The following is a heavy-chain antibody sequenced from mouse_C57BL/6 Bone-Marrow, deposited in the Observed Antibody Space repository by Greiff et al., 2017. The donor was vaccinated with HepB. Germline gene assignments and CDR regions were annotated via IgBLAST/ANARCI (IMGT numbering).Heavy chain of an antibody. CDR3: ARIDYYGSSPWFAY. D-gene: IGHD1-1*01. CDR2: IYPGDGDT. Sequence: VKLQESGAELVKPGASVKISCKASGYAFSSYWMNWVKQRPGKGLEWIGQIYPGDGDTNYNGKFKGKATLTADKSSSTAYMQLSSLTSEDSAVYFCARIDYYGSSPWFAYWGQGTLVTVSA. CDR1: GYAFSSYW. J-gene: IGHJ3*01. V-gene: IGHV1-80*01.